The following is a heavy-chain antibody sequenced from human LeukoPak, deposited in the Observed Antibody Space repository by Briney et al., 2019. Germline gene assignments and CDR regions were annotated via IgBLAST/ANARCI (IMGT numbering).Heavy chain of an antibody. CDR1: GYSFTSYW. V-gene: IGHV5-51*01. Sequence: RGESLKISCKGSGYSFTSYWIGWVRQMPGKGLEWMGIIYPGDSDTRYSPSLQGQVTISADKSISTACLQWSSLKASDTAMYYCARLTGCSSTSCYYPGYWGQGTLVTVSS. D-gene: IGHD2-2*01. J-gene: IGHJ4*02. CDR3: ARLTGCSSTSCYYPGY. CDR2: IYPGDSDT.